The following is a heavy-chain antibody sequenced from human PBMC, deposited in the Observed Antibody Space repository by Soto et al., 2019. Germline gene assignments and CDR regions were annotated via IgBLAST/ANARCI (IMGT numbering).Heavy chain of an antibody. Sequence: QVQRVQSGAEVKKPGSSVKVSCKASGGTFSSYAISWVRQAPGQGLEWMGGIIPIFGTANYAQKFQGSITITADESTSTADMEQSSLRSEDTAVYYCARGYYDSSGDPQFERYFDSGGQGTLVTVSS. V-gene: IGHV1-69*01. CDR2: IIPIFGTA. D-gene: IGHD3-22*01. CDR3: ARGYYDSSGDPQFERYFDS. CDR1: GGTFSSYA. J-gene: IGHJ4*02.